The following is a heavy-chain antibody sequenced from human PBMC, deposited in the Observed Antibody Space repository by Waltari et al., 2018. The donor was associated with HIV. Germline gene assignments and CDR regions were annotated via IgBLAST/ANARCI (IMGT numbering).Heavy chain of an antibody. Sequence: QVQLQQWGAGLLKPSETLSLTCGVYGGSFSGYYWSWTRQPPGKGLEWIGEINHSGSTNYNPSLKSRVTISVDPSKNQFSLKLSSVTAADTAVYYCARGRVDRSFDYWGQGTLVTVSS. CDR3: ARGRVDRSFDY. V-gene: IGHV4-34*01. D-gene: IGHD5-12*01. CDR1: GGSFSGYY. J-gene: IGHJ4*02. CDR2: INHSGST.